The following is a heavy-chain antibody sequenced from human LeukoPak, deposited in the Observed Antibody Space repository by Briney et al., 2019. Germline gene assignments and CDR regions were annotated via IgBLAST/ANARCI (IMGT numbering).Heavy chain of an antibody. CDR2: INPNSGGT. CDR1: GYTFTGYY. CDR3: ALTPFSTAVGDY. D-gene: IGHD5-18*01. Sequence: ASVKVSCKASGYTFTGYYMHWVRQAPGQGLEWMGWINPNSGGTNYAQKFQGRVTMTRDTSISTAYMELSRLRSDDTAVYYCALTPFSTAVGDYWGQGTLVTVSS. V-gene: IGHV1-2*02. J-gene: IGHJ4*02.